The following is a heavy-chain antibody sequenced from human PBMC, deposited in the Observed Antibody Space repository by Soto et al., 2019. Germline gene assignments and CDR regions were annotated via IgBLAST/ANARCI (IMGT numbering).Heavy chain of an antibody. D-gene: IGHD2-8*01. CDR3: ARHGTNWNYYYYMDV. CDR2: IFYRGST. Sequence: QLQLQESGPGLVKPSETLSLTCTVSGGSISNISYYWGWIRQPPGKGLEWIGSIFYRGSTYYTPSLKSRLTISVDPSKNQFALRLSAVAAADAAVYYCARHGTNWNYYYYMDVWGKGTTVTVSS. V-gene: IGHV4-39*01. J-gene: IGHJ6*03. CDR1: GGSISNISYY.